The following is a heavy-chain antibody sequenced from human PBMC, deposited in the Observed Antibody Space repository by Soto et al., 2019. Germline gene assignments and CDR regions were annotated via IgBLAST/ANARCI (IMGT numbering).Heavy chain of an antibody. J-gene: IGHJ6*02. Sequence: LSLTCAVSGGSFSGFYWTWIRQPPGEGLEWIGEINHSGTTNFNPSLRSRLTISLDSSKKHFSLKLTSMTAADAAVYYCARADRTLVTSYGLDAWGQRTTVTVSS. CDR1: GGSFSGFY. CDR3: ARADRTLVTSYGLDA. CDR2: INHSGTT. V-gene: IGHV4-34*01. D-gene: IGHD2-21*02.